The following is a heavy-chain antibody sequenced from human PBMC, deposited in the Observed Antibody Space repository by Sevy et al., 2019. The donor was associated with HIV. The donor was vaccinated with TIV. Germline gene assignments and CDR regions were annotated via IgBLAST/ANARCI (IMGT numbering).Heavy chain of an antibody. Sequence: SEILSLTCAVSGGSISSGGYSWSWIRQPPGKGLEWIGYIYHSGSTYNNPSLKSRVTISVDRSKNQFSLKLSSVTAADTAVYYCARGLGWRDYGDYFDYWGQGTLVTVSS. V-gene: IGHV4-30-2*01. CDR3: ARGLGWRDYGDYFDY. J-gene: IGHJ4*02. CDR1: GGSISSGGYS. D-gene: IGHD4-17*01. CDR2: IYHSGST.